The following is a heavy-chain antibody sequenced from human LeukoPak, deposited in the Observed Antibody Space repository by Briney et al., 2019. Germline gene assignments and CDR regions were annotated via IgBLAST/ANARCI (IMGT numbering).Heavy chain of an antibody. CDR1: GFTFSSYW. D-gene: IGHD2-2*01. Sequence: GGSLRLSCAASGFTFSSYWMSWVRQAPGKGLEWVANIKQDGSEKYYVDSVKGRFTISRDNAKNSLYLQMNSLRAEDTAVYYCARLKGYCSSSSCYLNYYYYMDVWGKGTTVTVSS. CDR2: IKQDGSEK. CDR3: ARLKGYCSSSSCYLNYYYYMDV. V-gene: IGHV3-7*01. J-gene: IGHJ6*03.